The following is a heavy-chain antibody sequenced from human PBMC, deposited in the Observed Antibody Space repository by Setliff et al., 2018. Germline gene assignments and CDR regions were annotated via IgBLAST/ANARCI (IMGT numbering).Heavy chain of an antibody. CDR2: ISPYNEKT. CDR1: GYNFITFG. J-gene: IGHJ4*02. Sequence: GASVKVSCKTSGYNFITFGISWVRQAPGQGLEWMGWISPYNEKTNYAEKFQGRVTMTTDTSTTTVYMEVASLRSDDTAVCYCVRGPGPSVVVAMPFDRWGPGTLVTVSS. D-gene: IGHD5-12*01. CDR3: VRGPGPSVVVAMPFDR. V-gene: IGHV1-18*01.